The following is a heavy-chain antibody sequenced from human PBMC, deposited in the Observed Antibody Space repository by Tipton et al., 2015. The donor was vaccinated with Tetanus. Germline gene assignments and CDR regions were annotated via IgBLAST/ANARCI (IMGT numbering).Heavy chain of an antibody. D-gene: IGHD2-21*02. CDR1: GGSVSGGDYH. V-gene: IGHV4-61*08. Sequence: TLSLTCTVSGGSVSGGDYHWSWLRQPPGRGLEWIGDSHYSGSTSSNPSLKSRVTISLDTSKNQFSLKLTSVTAADTAVYYCARAGMVTDDRSKFDSWGQGSLVSVSS. CDR2: SHYSGST. CDR3: ARAGMVTDDRSKFDS. J-gene: IGHJ4*02.